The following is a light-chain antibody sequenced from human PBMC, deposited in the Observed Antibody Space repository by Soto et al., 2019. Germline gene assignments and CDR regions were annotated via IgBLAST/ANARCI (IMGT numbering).Light chain of an antibody. CDR3: AAWDNSLNAYV. CDR2: LNN. J-gene: IGLJ3*02. V-gene: IGLV1-40*01. CDR1: SSNIGAGYD. Sequence: QSVLTQPPSVSGAPGQRVTISCTGSSSNIGAGYDVHWYQQLPGTAPKLLIYLNNQRPSDVPDRFSGSKSGTSASLAVSGLQSEDEADYYCAAWDNSLNAYVFGGGTKLTVL.